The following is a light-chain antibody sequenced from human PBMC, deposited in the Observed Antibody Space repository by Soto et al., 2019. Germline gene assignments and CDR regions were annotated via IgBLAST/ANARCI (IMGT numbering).Light chain of an antibody. Sequence: QSVLTQPASVSGSPGQSIAISCTGATSDVGGYNYVSWYQQHPGKAPKLMISEVSNRPSGVSNRFSGSKSGNTASLTISGLQAEDEADYYCCSSAGSSTYVFGTATKVPGL. CDR2: EVS. J-gene: IGLJ1*01. V-gene: IGLV2-14*01. CDR1: TSDVGGYNY. CDR3: CSSAGSSTYV.